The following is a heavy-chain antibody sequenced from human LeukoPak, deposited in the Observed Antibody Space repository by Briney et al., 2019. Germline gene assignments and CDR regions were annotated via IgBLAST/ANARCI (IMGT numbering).Heavy chain of an antibody. J-gene: IGHJ4*02. CDR3: AKVAVWGSYRFDY. V-gene: IGHV3-23*01. Sequence: GGSLRLSCAASGFTFSIYAMSWVRQAPGKGLQWVSSITSSGDGTYYADSVKGRFTISRDNSKNTLYLQMNSLRAEDTAVYYCAKVAVWGSYRFDYWGQGTLVTVSS. CDR1: GFTFSIYA. CDR2: ITSSGDGT. D-gene: IGHD3-16*02.